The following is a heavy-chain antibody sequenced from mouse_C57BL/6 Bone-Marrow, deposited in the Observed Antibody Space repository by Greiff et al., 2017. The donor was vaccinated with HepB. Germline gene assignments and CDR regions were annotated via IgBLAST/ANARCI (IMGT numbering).Heavy chain of an antibody. CDR2: ISVGGSYT. CDR3: AKWTYRNYVLFAY. V-gene: IGHV5-4*03. CDR1: GFTFSSYA. J-gene: IGHJ3*01. Sequence: EVMLVESGGGLVKPGGSLKLSCAASGFTFSSYAMSWVRQTPEKRLEWVATISVGGSYTYYTDNVKGRFTFSRDNAKNNLYLQMSHLKSEDTAMYYCAKWTYRNYVLFAYWGQGTLVTVSA. D-gene: IGHD2-5*01.